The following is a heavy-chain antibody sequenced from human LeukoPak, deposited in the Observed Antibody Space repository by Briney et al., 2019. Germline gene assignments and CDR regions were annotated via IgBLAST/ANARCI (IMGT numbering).Heavy chain of an antibody. CDR2: IIPIFGTA. Sequence: RASVKVPCKASGGTFSSYAISWVRQAPGQGLEWMGGIIPIFGTANYAQKFQGRVTITADESTSTAYMELSSLRSEDTAVYYCARANGSGWSGDYWGQGTLVTVSS. CDR3: ARANGSGWSGDY. D-gene: IGHD6-19*01. V-gene: IGHV1-69*13. J-gene: IGHJ4*02. CDR1: GGTFSSYA.